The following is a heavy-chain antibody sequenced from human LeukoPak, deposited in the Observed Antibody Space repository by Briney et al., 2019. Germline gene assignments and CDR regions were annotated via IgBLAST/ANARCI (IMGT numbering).Heavy chain of an antibody. CDR3: ARDFGSGSYLDY. D-gene: IGHD3-10*01. J-gene: IGHJ4*02. Sequence: GGSLRLSCAASGFTVSSKYMSWVRQAPGKGLEWVSVIYSGGSTYYADSVKGRFTISRDNSKNTLYLQMNSLRAEDAAVYYCARDFGSGSYLDYWGQGTLVTVSS. CDR1: GFTVSSKY. CDR2: IYSGGST. V-gene: IGHV3-53*01.